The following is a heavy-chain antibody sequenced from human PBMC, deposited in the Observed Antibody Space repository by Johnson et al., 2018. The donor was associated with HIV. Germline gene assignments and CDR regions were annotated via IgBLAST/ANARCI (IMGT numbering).Heavy chain of an antibody. V-gene: IGHV3-9*01. J-gene: IGHJ3*02. CDR2: ISWNSGSI. CDR3: ARAGGTGTAYDAFDI. Sequence: VQLVESGGGLVKPGGSLRLSCAASGFRFDDYAMHWVRQAPGKGLEWVSGISWNSGSIGYADSVKGRFTISRDNAKNSLYLQMNSLRAEDTALYYCARAGGTGTAYDAFDIWGQGTMVTVSS. CDR1: GFRFDDYA. D-gene: IGHD1-7*01.